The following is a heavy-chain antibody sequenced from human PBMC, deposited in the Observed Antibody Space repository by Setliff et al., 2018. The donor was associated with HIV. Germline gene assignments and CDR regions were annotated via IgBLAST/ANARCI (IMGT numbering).Heavy chain of an antibody. J-gene: IGHJ5*02. CDR3: ARDIQAAGTGWFDP. V-gene: IGHV4-38-2*02. D-gene: IGHD6-13*01. CDR2: IYYTGST. Sequence: PSETLSLTCAVSGYSISSGYYWGWIRQPPGKGLEWIGSIYYTGSTYYNPSLKSRITISVDTSKNQFSLKLSSVTAADTAVYYCARDIQAAGTGWFDPWGQGTLVTVSS. CDR1: GYSISSGYY.